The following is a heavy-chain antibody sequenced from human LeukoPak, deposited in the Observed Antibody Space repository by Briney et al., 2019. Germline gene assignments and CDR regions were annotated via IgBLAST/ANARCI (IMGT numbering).Heavy chain of an antibody. D-gene: IGHD2/OR15-2a*01. Sequence: PGGSLRLSCAASGFTFSDFSLSWVRQAPGKGLEWVSAIDSRGVGTYYADSVKGRFTISRDASKRTVYLQMNSLRAEDTATYFCARDNFVREVLIAYFDYWGRGTLVTVSS. J-gene: IGHJ4*02. V-gene: IGHV3-23*01. CDR2: IDSRGVGT. CDR3: ARDNFVREVLIAYFDY. CDR1: GFTFSDFS.